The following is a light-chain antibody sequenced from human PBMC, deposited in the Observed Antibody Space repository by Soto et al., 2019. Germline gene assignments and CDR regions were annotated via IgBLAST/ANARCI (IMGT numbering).Light chain of an antibody. CDR1: QSVSSY. CDR3: QQRSNWPPWT. CDR2: DAS. V-gene: IGKV3-11*01. Sequence: EIVLTQSPATLSLSPGERATLSCRASQSVSSYLAWHQQKPGQAPRLLIYDASNRATGIPARFSGSGSGTDFTLTISSLEPEDFAVYYCQQRSNWPPWTFGQGPKVEIK. J-gene: IGKJ1*01.